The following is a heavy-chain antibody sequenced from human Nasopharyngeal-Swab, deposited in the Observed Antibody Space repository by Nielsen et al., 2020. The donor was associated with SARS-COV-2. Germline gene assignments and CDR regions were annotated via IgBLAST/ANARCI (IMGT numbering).Heavy chain of an antibody. D-gene: IGHD1-1*01. CDR1: GGSISSGSYY. J-gene: IGHJ6*03. V-gene: IGHV4-61*02. CDR3: AREVSTGTTGGGTNYYYYYYMDV. CDR2: IYTSGST. Sequence: SETLSLTCTVSGGSISSGSYYWRWIRQPAGKGLEWIGRIYTSGSTNYNPSLKSRVTISVDTSKNQFSLKLSSVTAADTAVYYCAREVSTGTTGGGTNYYYYYYMDVWGKGTTVTVSS.